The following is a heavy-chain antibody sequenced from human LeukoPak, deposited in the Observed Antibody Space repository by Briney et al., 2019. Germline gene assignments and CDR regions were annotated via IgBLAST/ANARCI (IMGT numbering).Heavy chain of an antibody. V-gene: IGHV3-23*01. J-gene: IGHJ6*03. Sequence: QTGGSLRLSCAASGFTFSSYAMSWVRQAPGKGLEWVSAISGSGGSTYYADSVKGRFTISRDNSKNTLYLQMSSLRAEDTAVYYCAKVVRGVAAFSFFYYMDVWGKGTTVTVSS. D-gene: IGHD2-15*01. CDR1: GFTFSSYA. CDR2: ISGSGGST. CDR3: AKVVRGVAAFSFFYYMDV.